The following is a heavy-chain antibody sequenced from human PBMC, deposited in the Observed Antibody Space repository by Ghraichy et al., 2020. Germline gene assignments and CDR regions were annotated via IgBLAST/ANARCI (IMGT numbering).Heavy chain of an antibody. Sequence: SVKVSCKASGGTFSSYTISWVRQAPGQGLEWMGRIIPILGIANYAQKFQGRVTITADKSTSTAYMELSSLRSEDTAVYYCARGTLGDRGLGYYYGMDVWGQGTTVTVSS. CDR2: IIPILGIA. J-gene: IGHJ6*02. D-gene: IGHD3-16*01. CDR1: GGTFSSYT. CDR3: ARGTLGDRGLGYYYGMDV. V-gene: IGHV1-69*02.